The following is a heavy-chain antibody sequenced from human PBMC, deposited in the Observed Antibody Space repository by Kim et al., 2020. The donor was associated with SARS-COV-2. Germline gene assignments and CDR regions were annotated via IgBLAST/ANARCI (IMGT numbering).Heavy chain of an antibody. CDR1: GGSVSSGSYY. J-gene: IGHJ4*02. V-gene: IGHV4-61*01. CDR3: ASGYYGSGSYYDY. D-gene: IGHD3-10*01. Sequence: SETLSLTCTVSGGSVSSGSYYWSWIRQPPGKGLEWIGYIYYSGSTNYNPSLKSRVTISVDTSKNQFSLKLSSVTAADTAVYYCASGYYGSGSYYDYWGQGTLVTVSS. CDR2: IYYSGST.